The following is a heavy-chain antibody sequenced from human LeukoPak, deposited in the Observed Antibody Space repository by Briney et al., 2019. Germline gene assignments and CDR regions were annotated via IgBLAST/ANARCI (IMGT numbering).Heavy chain of an antibody. Sequence: GGSLRLSCAASGFTFNTFSMNWVRQAPGKGLEWVSVIYSGGSTYYADSVKGRFTISRDNSKNTLYLQMNSLRAEDTAVYYCARSTMTYAFDIWGQGTMVTVSS. D-gene: IGHD3-22*01. J-gene: IGHJ3*02. CDR2: IYSGGST. CDR1: GFTFNTFS. CDR3: ARSTMTYAFDI. V-gene: IGHV3-66*01.